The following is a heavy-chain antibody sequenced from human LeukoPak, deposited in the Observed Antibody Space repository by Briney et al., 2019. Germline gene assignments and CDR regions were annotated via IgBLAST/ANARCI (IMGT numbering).Heavy chain of an antibody. D-gene: IGHD3-22*01. CDR1: GGSFSGYY. CDR3: ARLYYYDSSGHREI. Sequence: KPSETLSLTCAVYGGSFSGYYWSWIRQPPGKGLEWIGEINHSGSTNYNPSLKSRVTISVDTSKNQFSLKLSSVTAADTAVYYCARLYYYDSSGHREIWGQGTMVTVSS. CDR2: INHSGST. J-gene: IGHJ3*02. V-gene: IGHV4-34*01.